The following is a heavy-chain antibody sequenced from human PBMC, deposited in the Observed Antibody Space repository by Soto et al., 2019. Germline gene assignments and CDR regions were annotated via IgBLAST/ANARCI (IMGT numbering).Heavy chain of an antibody. D-gene: IGHD6-13*01. V-gene: IGHV1-18*04. J-gene: IGHJ4*02. Sequence: VKVSCTASGYTFTSYGISWVRQAPGQGLEWMGWISAYNGNTNYAQKLQGRVTMTTDTSTSTSYMELRSMKCHDTAVYYWARDRSYSSSWYHLCDNWGKRTLGT. CDR1: GYTFTSYG. CDR2: ISAYNGNT. CDR3: ARDRSYSSSWYHLCDN.